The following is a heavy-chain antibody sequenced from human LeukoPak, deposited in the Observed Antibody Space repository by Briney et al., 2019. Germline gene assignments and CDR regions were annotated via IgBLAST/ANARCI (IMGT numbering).Heavy chain of an antibody. CDR2: FDPEDGET. V-gene: IGHV1-24*01. Sequence: ASVKVSCKVSGYTLTELSMHWVRQAPGKGLEWMGGFDPEDGETIYAQKFQGRVTMTEDTSTDTAYMELSSLRSEDTAVHYCATGGVGATFFDYWGQGTLVTVSS. D-gene: IGHD1-26*01. CDR1: GYTLTELS. CDR3: ATGGVGATFFDY. J-gene: IGHJ4*02.